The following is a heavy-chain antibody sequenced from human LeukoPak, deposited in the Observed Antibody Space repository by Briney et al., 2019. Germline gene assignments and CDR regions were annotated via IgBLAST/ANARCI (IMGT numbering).Heavy chain of an antibody. D-gene: IGHD1-26*01. CDR3: ARESSGSYYHFDY. CDR2: INPSGGST. V-gene: IGHV1-46*03. J-gene: IGHJ4*02. Sequence: EASVKVSCKASGYTFTSYYMHWVRQAPGQGLEWMGMINPSGGSTTYAQKFQGRVTMTRDTSKSTVYMELSSLRSEDTAVYYCARESSGSYYHFDYWGQGTLVSVSS. CDR1: GYTFTSYY.